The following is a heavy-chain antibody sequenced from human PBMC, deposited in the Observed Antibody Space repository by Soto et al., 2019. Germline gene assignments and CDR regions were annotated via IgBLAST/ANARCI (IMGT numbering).Heavy chain of an antibody. CDR1: GGTFSSYA. J-gene: IGHJ4*02. Sequence: QVQLVQSGAEVKKPGSSVKVSCKASGGTFSSYAISWVRQAPGQGLEWMGGIIPIFGTANYAQKFQGRVTSTADESTSTAYMERSSLRSEDTAGEYGARGYSSSWAYYFDYWGQGTLVTVSS. V-gene: IGHV1-69*12. CDR2: IIPIFGTA. D-gene: IGHD6-13*01. CDR3: ARGYSSSWAYYFDY.